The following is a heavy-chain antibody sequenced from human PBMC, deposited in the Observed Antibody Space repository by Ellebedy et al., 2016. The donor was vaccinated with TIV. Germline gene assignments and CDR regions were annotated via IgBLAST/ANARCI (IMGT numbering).Heavy chain of an antibody. CDR2: IKQDGREK. J-gene: IGHJ4*02. CDR3: ASPPGF. Sequence: PGGSLRLSCAASGFSFSSYWMSWFRQAPGKGLEWVANIKQDGREKYYADSVKGRFNVSRDNAKNSLHLQMNSLRAEDTAVYYCASPPGFWGQGTLVTVSS. CDR1: GFSFSSYW. V-gene: IGHV3-7*03. D-gene: IGHD6-25*01.